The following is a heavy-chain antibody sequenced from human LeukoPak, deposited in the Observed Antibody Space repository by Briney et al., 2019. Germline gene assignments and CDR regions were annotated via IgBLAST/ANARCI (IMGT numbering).Heavy chain of an antibody. CDR1: GGTFSSYV. Sequence: SVKVSCKASGGTFSSYVFSWVRQAPGQGLEWMGGIIPIFGTVNYAQKFQGRVTITADKSTSTAYMELSSLRSEDTAVYHCARRDRHCTTRCYAGGAFDVWGQGTMVTVSS. V-gene: IGHV1-69*06. CDR3: ARRDRHCTTRCYAGGAFDV. D-gene: IGHD2-2*01. CDR2: IIPIFGTV. J-gene: IGHJ3*01.